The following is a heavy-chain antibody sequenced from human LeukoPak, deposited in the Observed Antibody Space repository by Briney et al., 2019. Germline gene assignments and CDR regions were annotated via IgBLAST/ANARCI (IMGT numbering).Heavy chain of an antibody. CDR3: ARDVGSSGYNAFDI. D-gene: IGHD3-22*01. CDR2: VFYSGST. CDR1: GASIADYY. Sequence: SEALSLTCTVSGASIADYYWSWIRQPPGKGLEWIGYVFYSGSTNYNPSLKSRVTISVDTSKNQFSLKLSSVTAADTAVYYCARDVGSSGYNAFDIWGQGTMVTVSS. J-gene: IGHJ3*02. V-gene: IGHV4-59*01.